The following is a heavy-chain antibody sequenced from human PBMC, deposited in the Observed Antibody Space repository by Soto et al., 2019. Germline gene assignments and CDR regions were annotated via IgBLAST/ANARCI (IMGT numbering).Heavy chain of an antibody. Sequence: SCAASGLTFTNAWMNWFRHTPGKGLEWVGRLKSIADGGETDYAAPVQGRFNISRDDSKNKLYLQMTSLKTEDTAVYYGATCTASRACRFDMRGQGTMVTVSS. J-gene: IGHJ3*02. CDR1: GLTFTNAW. V-gene: IGHV3-15*07. D-gene: IGHD2-8*01. CDR3: ATCTASRACRFDM. CDR2: LKSIADGGET.